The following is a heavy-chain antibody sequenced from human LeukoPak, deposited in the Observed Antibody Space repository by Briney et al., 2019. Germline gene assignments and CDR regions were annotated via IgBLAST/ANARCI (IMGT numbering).Heavy chain of an antibody. CDR3: VRGVVPAAPDAFDI. CDR2: MKPDSGAT. J-gene: IGHJ3*02. V-gene: IGHV1-8*03. D-gene: IGHD2-2*01. CDR1: GYTFNTYD. Sequence: ASVKVSCKASGYTFNTYDINWVRQATGQGLEWMGWMKPDSGATGYAPRFQGRVTITRNMSISTAYMELSSLRSEDTAVYYCVRGVVPAAPDAFDIWGQGTMVTVSS.